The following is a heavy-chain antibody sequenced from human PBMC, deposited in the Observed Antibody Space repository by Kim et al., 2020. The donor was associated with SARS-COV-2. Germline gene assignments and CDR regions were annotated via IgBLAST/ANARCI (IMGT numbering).Heavy chain of an antibody. CDR3: ARGLISN. Sequence: GTSTHYADSVKGRFTISRDNSKNTLYLQMNSLRAEDTAVYYCARGLISNWGQGTLVIVSS. D-gene: IGHD3-10*01. V-gene: IGHV3-23*01. CDR2: GTST. J-gene: IGHJ4*02.